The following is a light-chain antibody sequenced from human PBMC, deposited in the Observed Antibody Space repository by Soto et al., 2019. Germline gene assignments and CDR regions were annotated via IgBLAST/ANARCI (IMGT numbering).Light chain of an antibody. CDR3: QQYNNWPPWT. V-gene: IGKV3-15*01. CDR2: GAS. Sequence: EIVMTQSPATLSVSPGERATLSCRASQSVSGNLARYQQKPGQAPRLLIYGASTRATAIPARFSGSGSGTEVTLTISSLQSEDFAVYYCQQYNNWPPWTFGQGTKVDIK. CDR1: QSVSGN. J-gene: IGKJ1*01.